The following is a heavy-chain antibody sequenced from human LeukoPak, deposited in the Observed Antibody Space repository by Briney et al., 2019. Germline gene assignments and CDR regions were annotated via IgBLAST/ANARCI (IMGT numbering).Heavy chain of an antibody. J-gene: IGHJ4*02. CDR3: ATVVPDDSSSWYYFDY. CDR2: FDPEDGET. CDR1: GFTFSSYG. D-gene: IGHD6-13*01. V-gene: IGHV1-24*01. Sequence: GGSLRLSCAASGFTFSSYGMHWVRQAPGKGLEWMGGFDPEDGETIYAQQFQGRVTMTEDTSTDTAYMELSSLRSEDTAAYYCATVVPDDSSSWYYFDYWGQGTLVTVSS.